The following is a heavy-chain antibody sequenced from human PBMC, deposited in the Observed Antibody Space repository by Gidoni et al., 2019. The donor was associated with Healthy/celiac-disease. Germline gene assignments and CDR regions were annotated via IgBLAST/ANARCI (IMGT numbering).Heavy chain of an antibody. CDR3: AREGRQQLDY. J-gene: IGHJ4*02. D-gene: IGHD6-13*01. CDR2: INHSGSP. CDR1: GGSFSGYY. V-gene: IGHV4-34*01. Sequence: QVQLQQWGAGLLKPSETLSLTCAVYGGSFSGYYWSWIRQPPGKGLEWIGEINHSGSPNYNPSLKSRVTISVDTSKNQFSLKLSSVTAADTAVYYCAREGRQQLDYWGQGTLVTVSS.